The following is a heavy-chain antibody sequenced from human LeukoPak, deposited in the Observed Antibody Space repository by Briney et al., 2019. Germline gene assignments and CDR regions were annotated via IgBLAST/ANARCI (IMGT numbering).Heavy chain of an antibody. J-gene: IGHJ4*02. CDR1: GGSISSGDYY. CDR3: ALSPVAYCGGDCYQSHYFDY. V-gene: IGHV4-30-4*01. D-gene: IGHD2-21*02. Sequence: PSETLSLTCTVSGGSISSGDYYWSWNRQPPGTGLEWIGYIYYSGSTYYNPSLKSRVTISVDTSKNQFSLKLSSVTAADTAVYYCALSPVAYCGGDCYQSHYFDYWGQGTLVTVSS. CDR2: IYYSGST.